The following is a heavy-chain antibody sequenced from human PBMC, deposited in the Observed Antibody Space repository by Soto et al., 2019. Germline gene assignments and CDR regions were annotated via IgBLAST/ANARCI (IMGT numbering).Heavy chain of an antibody. CDR2: ISAYNGNT. V-gene: IGHV1-18*01. J-gene: IGHJ6*03. D-gene: IGHD3-3*01. Sequence: ASVKVSCKASGYTFTSYGISWVRQAPGQGLEWMGWISAYNGNTNYAQKLQGRVTMTTDTSTSTAYMELRSLRSDDTAVYYCARDRPMVRFLGWARYYMDVWGQGTTVTVSS. CDR1: GYTFTSYG. CDR3: ARDRPMVRFLGWARYYMDV.